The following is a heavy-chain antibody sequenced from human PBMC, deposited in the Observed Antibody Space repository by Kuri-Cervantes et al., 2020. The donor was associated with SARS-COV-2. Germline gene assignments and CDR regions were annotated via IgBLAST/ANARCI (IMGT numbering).Heavy chain of an antibody. J-gene: IGHJ6*02. CDR3: ARWGGDHTRRPNYFYYGLDV. CDR1: GYSFSSYF. D-gene: IGHD3-10*01. CDR2: IFPRDSET. V-gene: IGHV5-51*01. Sequence: GESLKISCKASGYSFSSYFIAWVRQMPGKGLELMGSIFPRDSETRYSPSFQGRATISADKSITTAYLQWSSLKAPDSAIYFCARWGGDHTRRPNYFYYGLDVWGQGTTVTVSS.